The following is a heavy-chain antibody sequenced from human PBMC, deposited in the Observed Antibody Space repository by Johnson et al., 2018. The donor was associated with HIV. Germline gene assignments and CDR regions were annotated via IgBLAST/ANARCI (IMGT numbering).Heavy chain of an antibody. J-gene: IGHJ3*01. CDR2: ISYDGSNE. CDR1: GFTFDDYA. V-gene: IGHV3-30*18. Sequence: QVQLVESGGGVVQPGRSLRLSCAASGFTFDDYAMHWVRQAPGKGLEWVAVISYDGSNEYYAESVKGRFTISRDNSKNTLHLQMNSLRAEDTAVYYCAKSGLFVLVVYAPDVFDVWGQGTMVTVSS. D-gene: IGHD2-8*02. CDR3: AKSGLFVLVVYAPDVFDV.